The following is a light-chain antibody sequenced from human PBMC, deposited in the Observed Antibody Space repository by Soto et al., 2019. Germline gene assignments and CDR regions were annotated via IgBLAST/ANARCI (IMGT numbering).Light chain of an antibody. J-gene: IGLJ3*02. CDR3: CSYTNTHTWV. V-gene: IGLV2-14*01. CDR1: SSDVGGYNY. CDR2: EVS. Sequence: QSVLTQAASVSGSPGQSITISCTGTSSDVGGYNYVSWFQQHPGKAPKLVIFEVSNRPSGVSDRFSGSKSGNTASLTISGLQAEDEADYYCCSYTNTHTWVFGAGTKLTVL.